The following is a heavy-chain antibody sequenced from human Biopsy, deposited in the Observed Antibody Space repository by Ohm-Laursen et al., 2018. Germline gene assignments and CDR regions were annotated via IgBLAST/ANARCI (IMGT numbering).Heavy chain of an antibody. CDR3: ARGTGKYYVYGAFDI. Sequence: TLSLTCAVSGDSISNDYWRWIRQSAGQGLEWIGRIHTSGSTNHNLSLKSRVTMSVDTSKNQFSLKLRSVTAADTAVYYCARGTGKYYVYGAFDIWGQGTMVTVSS. CDR2: IHTSGST. J-gene: IGHJ3*02. D-gene: IGHD3/OR15-3a*01. V-gene: IGHV4-4*07. CDR1: GDSISNDY.